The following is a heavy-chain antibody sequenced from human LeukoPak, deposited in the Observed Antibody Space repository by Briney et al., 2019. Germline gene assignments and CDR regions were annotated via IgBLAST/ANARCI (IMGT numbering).Heavy chain of an antibody. CDR2: INHSGST. CDR3: ARFGRKQQLARSQYYFDY. V-gene: IGHV4-34*01. Sequence: SETLSLTCAVYGGSFSGYYWSWIRQPPGKGLEWIGVINHSGSTNYNPSLKSRVTISVDTSKNQFSLKLSSVTAADTAVYYCARFGRKQQLARSQYYFDYWGQGTLVTVSS. J-gene: IGHJ4*02. CDR1: GGSFSGYY. D-gene: IGHD6-13*01.